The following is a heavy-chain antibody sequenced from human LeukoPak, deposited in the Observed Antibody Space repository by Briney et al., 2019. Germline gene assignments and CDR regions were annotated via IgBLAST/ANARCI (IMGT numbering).Heavy chain of an antibody. V-gene: IGHV3-74*03. D-gene: IGHD5-12*01. CDR1: GFTFSSSW. CDR2: ANGDGSEI. Sequence: GGSLRLSCAASGFTFSSSWMHWVRKGPGKGLVWVSHANGDGSEIKYADSVKGRFTISRDNAKNTVDLQMNSLRAEDTAVYYCVYGKGYILDYWGQGIPVTVSS. CDR3: VYGKGYILDY. J-gene: IGHJ4*02.